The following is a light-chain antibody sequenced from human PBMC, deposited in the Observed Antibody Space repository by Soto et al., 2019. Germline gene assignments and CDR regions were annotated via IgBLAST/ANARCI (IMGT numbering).Light chain of an antibody. CDR2: DVN. V-gene: IGLV2-8*01. CDR3: PSFDGVPYL. CDR1: SSDVGAYIF. Sequence: QSALTQPPSASGSPGQSVTISCTGTSSDVGAYIFVSWYQQHPGKAPKLMVYDVNRRPPGVPDRFFGSKSGNTASLTVSGLQAEDEAYYYYPSFDGVPYLFGTGPKVTGL. J-gene: IGLJ1*01.